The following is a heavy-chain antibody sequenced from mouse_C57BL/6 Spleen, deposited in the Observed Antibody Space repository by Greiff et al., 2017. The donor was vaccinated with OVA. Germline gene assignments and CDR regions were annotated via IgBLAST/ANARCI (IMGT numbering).Heavy chain of an antibody. D-gene: IGHD1-1*01. Sequence: EVQLQQSGPELVKPGASVKMSCKASGYTFTDYNMHWVKQSPGKSLEWIGYINPNNGGTSYNQKFKGKATLTVNKSSSTAYMELRSLTSEDSAVYYCARSMNYGDFDYWGQGTTLTVSS. J-gene: IGHJ2*01. CDR2: INPNNGGT. CDR3: ARSMNYGDFDY. V-gene: IGHV1-22*01. CDR1: GYTFTDYN.